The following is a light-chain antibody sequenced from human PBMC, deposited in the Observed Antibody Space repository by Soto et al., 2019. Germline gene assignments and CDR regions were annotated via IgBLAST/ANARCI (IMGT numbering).Light chain of an antibody. J-gene: IGKJ4*01. V-gene: IGKV1-39*01. CDR1: QSISTY. CDR2: AAS. Sequence: DIQMTQSPSSLSASVGDIVTITCQASQSISTYLHWYQQKPGKAPNLLIYAASTLQSGVPSRFSGSGSGTDFTLTISSLQPEDFATYFCQHGYSTPLTFGGGTKVDIK. CDR3: QHGYSTPLT.